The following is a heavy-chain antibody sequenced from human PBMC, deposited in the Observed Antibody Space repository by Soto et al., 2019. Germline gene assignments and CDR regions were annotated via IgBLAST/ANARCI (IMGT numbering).Heavy chain of an antibody. J-gene: IGHJ4*02. D-gene: IGHD6-13*01. CDR2: ISGSGSTT. Sequence: EVQLLESGGHLVQPGGSLRLSCAASGFIFSNYAMSWVRQAPGKGLEWVSFISGSGSTTYYADSVKGRFTISRGNSKNMLYVQMNSLRAEDAAVYYCVRGGGYSSSPGDYWGQGTLVTVSS. V-gene: IGHV3-23*01. CDR3: VRGGGYSSSPGDY. CDR1: GFIFSNYA.